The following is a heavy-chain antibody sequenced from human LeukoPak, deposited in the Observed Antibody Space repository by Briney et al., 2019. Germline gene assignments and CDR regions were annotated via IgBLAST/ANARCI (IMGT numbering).Heavy chain of an antibody. CDR1: GFTFSRSA. CDR3: ARDAYYGDYFDY. D-gene: IGHD4-17*01. Sequence: GGSLRLSCTDSGFTFSRSAMHWVRQAPGKGLEWVAVTSYDGIHKYYADSVKGRFTISRDNSKNTLYLQMNSLRAEDTAVYYCARDAYYGDYFDYWGQGTLVTVSS. CDR2: TSYDGIHK. V-gene: IGHV3-30-3*01. J-gene: IGHJ4*02.